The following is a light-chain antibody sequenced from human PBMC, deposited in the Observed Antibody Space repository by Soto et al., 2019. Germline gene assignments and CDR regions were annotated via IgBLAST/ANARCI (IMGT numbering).Light chain of an antibody. CDR1: QSVLYSSNNKNY. J-gene: IGKJ4*01. Sequence: DIVMTQSPDSLAVSLGERATINCKSSQSVLYSSNNKNYLAWYQQKPGQPPKLLIYWASTRESGVPDRFSGSGSVTDFTLTISSLQAEDVAVYYCQQYYSTPPLTFGGGTKLEIK. CDR2: WAS. V-gene: IGKV4-1*01. CDR3: QQYYSTPPLT.